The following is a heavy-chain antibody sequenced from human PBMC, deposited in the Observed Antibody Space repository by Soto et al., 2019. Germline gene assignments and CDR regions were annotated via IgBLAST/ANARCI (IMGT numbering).Heavy chain of an antibody. D-gene: IGHD1-26*01. J-gene: IGHJ4*02. CDR3: ANGGSGADDYFDY. CDR1: GFTFSSYG. CDR2: ISYDGSNK. V-gene: IGHV3-30*18. Sequence: GGSLRLSCAASGFTFSSYGMHWVRQAPGKGLEWVAVISYDGSNKYYADSVKGRFTISRDNSKNTLYLQMNSLRAEDTAVYYCANGGSGADDYFDYWGQGTLVTVSS.